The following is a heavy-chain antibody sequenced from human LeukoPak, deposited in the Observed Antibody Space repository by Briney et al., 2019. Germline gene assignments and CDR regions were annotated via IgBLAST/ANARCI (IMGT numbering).Heavy chain of an antibody. D-gene: IGHD3-10*01. CDR3: ARDRIDYYGSGSYSYYSYMDV. CDR2: LYYSGNT. Sequence: SETLSLTCTVSGGSISSSRYYGGWIRQPPGKGLEWIGSLYYSGNTYYNTSLKSRVTISVDTSKNQFSLQLNYVTPEDTAVYYCARDRIDYYGSGSYSYYSYMDVWGKGTTVTVSS. CDR1: GGSISSSRYY. J-gene: IGHJ6*03. V-gene: IGHV4-39*02.